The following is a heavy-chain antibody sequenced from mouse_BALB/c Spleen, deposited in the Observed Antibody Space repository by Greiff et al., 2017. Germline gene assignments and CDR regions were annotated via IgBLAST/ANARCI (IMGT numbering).Heavy chain of an antibody. V-gene: IGHV14-4*02. CDR3: NDYYGAMDD. D-gene: IGHD1-1*01. J-gene: IGHJ4*01. CDR1: GFNIKDYY. Sequence: EVQLQQSGAELVRSGASVKLSCTASGFNIKDYYMHWVKQRPEQGLEWIGWIDPENGDTEYAPKFQGKATMTADTSSNTAYLQLSSLTSEDTAVYYCNDYYGAMDDWGQGTSVTVSS. CDR2: IDPENGDT.